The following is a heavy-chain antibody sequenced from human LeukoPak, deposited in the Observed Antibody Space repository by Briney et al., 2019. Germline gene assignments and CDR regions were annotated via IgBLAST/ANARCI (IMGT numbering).Heavy chain of an antibody. D-gene: IGHD2-2*01. CDR2: INQDGGET. CDR1: GFTFSSYA. V-gene: IGHV3-7*01. Sequence: PGGSLRLSCAASGFTFSSYAMNWVRQVPGKGLEWVANINQDGGETYYVDSVKGRFTISRDNAKQSVSLQMNSLRAEDTAIYFCSAILYHWGQGTLVTVSS. CDR3: SAILYH. J-gene: IGHJ1*01.